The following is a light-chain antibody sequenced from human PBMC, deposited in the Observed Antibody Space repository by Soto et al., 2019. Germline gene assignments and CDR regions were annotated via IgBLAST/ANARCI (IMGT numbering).Light chain of an antibody. Sequence: EIELTQSPGTLSLSQGERATLSCRASQSVSSSYLAWYQQKPGQAPRLLIYGASSRATGIPDRFSGSGSGTDFTLTISRLEPEDFAVYYCQQYGSSPLTFGPGTKVDIK. V-gene: IGKV3-20*01. CDR1: QSVSSSY. CDR3: QQYGSSPLT. CDR2: GAS. J-gene: IGKJ3*01.